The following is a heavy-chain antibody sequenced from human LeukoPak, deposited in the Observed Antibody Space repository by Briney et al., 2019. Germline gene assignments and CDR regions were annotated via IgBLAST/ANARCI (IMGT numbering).Heavy chain of an antibody. D-gene: IGHD3-10*01. Sequence: ASVKVSCKASGYTFTNYFMHWVRQAPGQGLEWMGIINPSAGSTTYAQKFQGRVTMTRDTSTSTVYMELSSLRSEDTAVYYCARGSGSGSYYDAFNIWGQGTRVPVSS. CDR3: ARGSGSGSYYDAFNI. J-gene: IGHJ3*02. CDR1: GYTFTNYF. V-gene: IGHV1-46*01. CDR2: INPSAGST.